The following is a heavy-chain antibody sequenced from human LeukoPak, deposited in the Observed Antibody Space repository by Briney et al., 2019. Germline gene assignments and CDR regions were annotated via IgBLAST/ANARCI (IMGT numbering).Heavy chain of an antibody. CDR2: ITSGTTYI. J-gene: IGHJ6*02. CDR1: GFTFSDYN. V-gene: IGHV3-21*01. D-gene: IGHD1-26*01. CDR3: ARASHQWELRLYGMDV. Sequence: GGSLRLSCAASGFTFSDYNMNWVRQSPEKGLEWVSSITSGTTYIYYADSVRGRFTISRDNSKNTLYLQMNSLRAEDTAVYYCARASHQWELRLYGMDVWGQGTTVTVSS.